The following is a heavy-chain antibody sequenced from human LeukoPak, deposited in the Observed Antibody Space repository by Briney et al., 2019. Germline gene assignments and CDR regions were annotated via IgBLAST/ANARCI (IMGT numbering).Heavy chain of an antibody. J-gene: IGHJ4*02. CDR1: GGSFSGYY. V-gene: IGHV4-34*01. D-gene: IGHD6-13*01. Sequence: KPSETLSLTCAVYGGSFSGYYWSWIRQPPGKGLEWIGEINHSGSTNYNPSLKSRVTISVDTSKNQFSLKLSSVTAADTAVYYCAISSWALDYWGQGTLVTVSS. CDR3: AISSWALDY. CDR2: INHSGST.